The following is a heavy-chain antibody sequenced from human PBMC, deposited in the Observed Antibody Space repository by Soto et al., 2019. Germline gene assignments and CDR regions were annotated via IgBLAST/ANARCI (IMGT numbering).Heavy chain of an antibody. CDR1: GYPFTDYD. V-gene: IGHV1-8*01. CDR3: ARVAVAARPRWYNWFDP. J-gene: IGHJ5*02. Sequence: QEQLVQSGAEVKKPGASVKVSCKTSGYPFTDYDINWVRQATGQGLEWIGWMNPNSGETGYGQKFQGRVTMTRSASLSTAYLELSSLRSEDTAVYYCARVAVAARPRWYNWFDPWGQGTLVTVSS. D-gene: IGHD2-15*01. CDR2: MNPNSGET.